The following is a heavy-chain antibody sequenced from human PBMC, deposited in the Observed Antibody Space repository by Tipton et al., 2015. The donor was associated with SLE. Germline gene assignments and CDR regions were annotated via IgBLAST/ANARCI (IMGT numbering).Heavy chain of an antibody. Sequence: QLVQSGAEVKKPGESLKISCKGSGYRFTSNWIAWVRQMPGKGLEWMGIVYPGDSDTRYSPSFQGQVTISADKSISTAYLQWSSLKASDTAMYYRARQPGDYVSSDAFDIWGQGTMVTVSS. CDR3: ARQPGDYVSSDAFDI. V-gene: IGHV5-51*01. CDR1: GYRFTSNW. D-gene: IGHD4-17*01. CDR2: VYPGDSDT. J-gene: IGHJ3*02.